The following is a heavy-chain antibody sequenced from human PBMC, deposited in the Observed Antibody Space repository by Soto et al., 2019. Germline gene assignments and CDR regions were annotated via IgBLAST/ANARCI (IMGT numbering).Heavy chain of an antibody. CDR1: GFTLSNHA. V-gene: IGHV3-30*04. CDR2: ISKDGSNK. Sequence: GGSLRLCCEASGFTLSNHAMQWVRQAPGEGLEWVAAISKDGSNKYHADSVKGRLTISRDNSKNTLYLQMNSLRPEDTAIYYCARGAAAGSFDYWGQGALVTVSS. D-gene: IGHD6-13*01. J-gene: IGHJ4*02. CDR3: ARGAAAGSFDY.